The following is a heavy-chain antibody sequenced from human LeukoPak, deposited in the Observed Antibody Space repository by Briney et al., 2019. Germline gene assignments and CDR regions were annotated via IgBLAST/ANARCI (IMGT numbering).Heavy chain of an antibody. D-gene: IGHD5-18*01. V-gene: IGHV3-23*01. CDR3: ARDDGWIQFNF. CDR2: ITANSAGR. CDR1: GFYYNNYG. J-gene: IGHJ4*02. Sequence: GGTLRLSCVASGFYYNNYGMNWVRQAPGKGLEWVAGITANSAGRYYADSVQGRFTISRDNSKSTVYLQVNSLRAEDTALYYCARDDGWIQFNFWGQGTLVTVSS.